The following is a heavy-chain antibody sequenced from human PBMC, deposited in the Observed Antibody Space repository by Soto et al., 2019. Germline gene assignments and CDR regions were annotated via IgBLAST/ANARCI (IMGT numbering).Heavy chain of an antibody. CDR2: TSFDGSDK. Sequence: GGSLRLPCAASGFTFGNYAMHWVRQAPGKGLEWVAVTSFDGSDKYNADSVKGRFTISGDNSKNTLYLQMSSLRPEDTGVYFCARAVGMTTVNLDYWGQGTLVTVSS. J-gene: IGHJ4*02. CDR3: ARAVGMTTVNLDY. V-gene: IGHV3-30*04. CDR1: GFTFGNYA. D-gene: IGHD1-26*01.